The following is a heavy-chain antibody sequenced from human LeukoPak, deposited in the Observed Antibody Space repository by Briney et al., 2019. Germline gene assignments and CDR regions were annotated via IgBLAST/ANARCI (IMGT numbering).Heavy chain of an antibody. V-gene: IGHV3-30*04. CDR1: GFTFSSYA. Sequence: GSLRLSCAASGFTFSSYAMHWVRQAPGKGLEWVAVISYDGSNKYYADSVKGRFTISRDNSKNTLYLQMNSLRAEDTAVYYCARGSRNVMDYWGQGTLVTVSS. CDR2: ISYDGSNK. D-gene: IGHD1-1*01. CDR3: ARGSRNVMDY. J-gene: IGHJ4*02.